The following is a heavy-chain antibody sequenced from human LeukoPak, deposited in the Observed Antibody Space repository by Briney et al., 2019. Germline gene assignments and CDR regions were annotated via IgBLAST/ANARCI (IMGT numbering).Heavy chain of an antibody. D-gene: IGHD2-2*02. CDR3: ARDQCTSASCYSN. CDR1: GITVSRNH. J-gene: IGHJ1*01. V-gene: IGHV3-66*02. CDR2: IYSGGET. Sequence: GGSLRLSCAASGITVSRNHMSWVRQAPGKGPEWVSVIYSGGETYYAESVKGRFTISRDNSKNTLYLQMNSLRDEDTAVYYCARDQCTSASCYSNWGQGTLVTVSS.